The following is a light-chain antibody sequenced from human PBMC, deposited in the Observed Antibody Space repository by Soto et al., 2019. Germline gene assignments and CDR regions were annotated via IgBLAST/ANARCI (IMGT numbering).Light chain of an antibody. CDR1: QSVRSNY. V-gene: IGKV3-20*01. CDR3: QQYGGSPYT. J-gene: IGKJ2*01. CDR2: GAS. Sequence: EIVLTQSPGTLSLSPGERATLSCRASQSVRSNYLAWYQQKPGQAPRLLIYGASSRATGIPDRFSGTGSGTDFPLTLSQLEPEDFAVYYCQQYGGSPYTFGQGTQLEIK.